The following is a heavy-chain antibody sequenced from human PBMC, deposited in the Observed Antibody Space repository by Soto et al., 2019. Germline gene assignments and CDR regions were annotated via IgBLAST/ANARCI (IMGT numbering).Heavy chain of an antibody. CDR3: ARHGSYYDTSGYIDS. CDR1: GGYISSSSHH. J-gene: IGHJ5*01. V-gene: IGHV4-39*01. CDR2: IDSSEIP. Sequence: SETLSLTCNVSGGYISSSSHHCGWIRQSPGTGLEWMASIDSSEIPQYNPPLSSRVTICADTSKRQFYLRLSSGTAADAAMYYCARHGSYYDTSGYIDSWVQAALVT. D-gene: IGHD3-22*01.